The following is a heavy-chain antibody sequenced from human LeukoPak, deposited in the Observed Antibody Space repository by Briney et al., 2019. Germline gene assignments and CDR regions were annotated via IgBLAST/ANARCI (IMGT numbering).Heavy chain of an antibody. V-gene: IGHV1-24*01. Sequence: ASVKVSCKASGYTLTELSMNWVRQAPGKGLEWMGGFDPEDGETIYAQKFQGRVTMTEDTSTDTAYMELSSLRSEDTAVYYCATDTGYSYGYGSGYFDYWGQGTLVTVSS. J-gene: IGHJ4*02. CDR2: FDPEDGET. CDR3: ATDTGYSYGYGSGYFDY. D-gene: IGHD5-18*01. CDR1: GYTLTELS.